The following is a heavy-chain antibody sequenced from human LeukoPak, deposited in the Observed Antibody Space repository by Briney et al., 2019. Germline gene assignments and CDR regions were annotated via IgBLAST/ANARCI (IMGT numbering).Heavy chain of an antibody. Sequence: PGGSLRLSCAASGFTFSSYNMNWVRQAPGKGLEWVSSISTRGSYIYYADSVKGRFTISRDNAKNSLYQQMTSLRAEDTAVYYCAKAEVLLWFGESPGAEYFQHWGQGTLVTVSS. V-gene: IGHV3-21*01. CDR3: AKAEVLLWFGESPGAEYFQH. CDR2: ISTRGSYI. D-gene: IGHD3-10*01. J-gene: IGHJ1*01. CDR1: GFTFSSYN.